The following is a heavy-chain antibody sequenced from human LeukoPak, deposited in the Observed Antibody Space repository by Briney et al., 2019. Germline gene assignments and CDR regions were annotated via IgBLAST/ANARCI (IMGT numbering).Heavy chain of an antibody. J-gene: IGHJ3*02. CDR3: ASSGYSSSWYAESYAFDI. CDR2: ISANNGDT. CDR1: GYTFTSYG. D-gene: IGHD6-13*01. V-gene: IGHV1-18*01. Sequence: GASVKVSCKASGYTFTSYGISWVRQAPGQGLEWVGWISANNGDTDYAQKFQARVTMTTDTSTSTAYMELRSLRSDDTAVYYCASSGYSSSWYAESYAFDIWGQGTMVTVSS.